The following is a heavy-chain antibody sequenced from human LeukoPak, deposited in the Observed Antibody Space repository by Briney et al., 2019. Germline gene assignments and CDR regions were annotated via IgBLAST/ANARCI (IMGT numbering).Heavy chain of an antibody. CDR2: ISGSGGST. Sequence: GGSLRLSCAASGFTFSSYAMSWFRQAPGEGLEWVSAISGSGGSTYYADSVKGRFTISRDNSKNALYLQMNSLRAEDTAVYYCATYRQVLLPFESWGQGTLVTVSS. J-gene: IGHJ4*02. D-gene: IGHD2-8*02. V-gene: IGHV3-23*01. CDR3: ATYRQVLLPFES. CDR1: GFTFSSYA.